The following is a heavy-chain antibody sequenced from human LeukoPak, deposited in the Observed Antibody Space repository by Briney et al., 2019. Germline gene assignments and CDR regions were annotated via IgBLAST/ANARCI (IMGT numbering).Heavy chain of an antibody. CDR3: ARQNRYGTGWPSDAFDT. V-gene: IGHV5-51*01. J-gene: IGHJ3*02. CDR2: MYPDDYDI. CDR1: GYKFAKYW. D-gene: IGHD6-19*01. Sequence: GESLKISCRASGYKFAKYWVAWLRQMPGKGLGWMGIMYPDDYDIRYSPSFQGHVTISADKSISTAYLQWGSLEASDTAMYYCARQNRYGTGWPSDAFDTWGQGTMVTVSS.